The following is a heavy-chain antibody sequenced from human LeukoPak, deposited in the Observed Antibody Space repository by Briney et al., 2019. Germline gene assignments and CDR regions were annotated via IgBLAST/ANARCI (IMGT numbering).Heavy chain of an antibody. CDR3: AKDGRMAAAGPFDY. V-gene: IGHV3-9*01. D-gene: IGHD6-13*01. CDR2: ISWHSGSI. Sequence: PGRSLRLSCAASGLTFDDYAMHWVRQAPGKGLEWVSGISWHSGSIGYADSVKGRFTISRDNAKNSLYLQMNSLRTEDTAVYYCAKDGRMAAAGPFDYWGQGTLVTVSS. J-gene: IGHJ4*02. CDR1: GLTFDDYA.